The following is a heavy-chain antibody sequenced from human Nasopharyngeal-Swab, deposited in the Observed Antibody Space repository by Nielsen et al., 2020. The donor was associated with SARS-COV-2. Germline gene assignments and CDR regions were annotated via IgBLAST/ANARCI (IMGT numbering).Heavy chain of an antibody. CDR3: ARGHSNDSFDY. V-gene: IGHV4-34*01. CDR1: GFSFSTYW. CDR2: INHSGST. Sequence: ESLKISCAASGFSFSTYWMTWVRQPPGKGLEWIGEINHSGSTNYNPSLKSRVTISVDTSKNQFSLKLSSVTAADTAVYYCARGHSNDSFDYWGQGTLVTVSS. D-gene: IGHD4-11*01. J-gene: IGHJ4*02.